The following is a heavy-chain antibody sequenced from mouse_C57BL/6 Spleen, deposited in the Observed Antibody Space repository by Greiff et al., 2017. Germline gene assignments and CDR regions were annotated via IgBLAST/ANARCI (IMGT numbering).Heavy chain of an antibody. CDR3: ARSEITTVVSTDY. Sequence: VKLQQSGAELAKPGASVKLSCKASGYTFTSYWMHWVKPRPGQGLEWIGYINPSSGYTKSNQKFKDKATLTADKSSSTAYMQLSSLTYEDSAGYYCARSEITTVVSTDYWGQDTTLTVSS. V-gene: IGHV1-7*01. CDR2: INPSSGYT. CDR1: GYTFTSYW. J-gene: IGHJ2*01. D-gene: IGHD1-1*01.